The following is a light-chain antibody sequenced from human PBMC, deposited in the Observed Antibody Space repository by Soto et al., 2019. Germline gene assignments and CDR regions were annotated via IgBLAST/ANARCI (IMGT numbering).Light chain of an antibody. Sequence: EIVMTQSPATLSVSPGERATLSCRSSQSVSNNLAWYQQKPGQAPRLLIYGASTRDTGIPPRFSGSGSGTEFTLTISSLQPEDFATYYCQQSYSNPRTFGQGTKVDI. CDR2: GAS. CDR1: QSVSNN. J-gene: IGKJ1*01. V-gene: IGKV3-15*01. CDR3: QQSYSNPRT.